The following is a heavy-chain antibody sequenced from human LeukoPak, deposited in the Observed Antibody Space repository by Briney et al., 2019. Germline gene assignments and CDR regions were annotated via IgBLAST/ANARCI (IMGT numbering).Heavy chain of an antibody. D-gene: IGHD6-19*01. CDR1: GFTFSSYW. Sequence: GGSLRLSCAASGFTFSSYWMSWVRQAPGKGLEWVAVIWYDGSNKYYADSVKGRFTISRDNSKNTLYLQMNSLRAEDTAVYYCARDTWRAVAGIPFDYWGQGTLVTVSS. V-gene: IGHV3-33*08. CDR2: IWYDGSNK. J-gene: IGHJ4*02. CDR3: ARDTWRAVAGIPFDY.